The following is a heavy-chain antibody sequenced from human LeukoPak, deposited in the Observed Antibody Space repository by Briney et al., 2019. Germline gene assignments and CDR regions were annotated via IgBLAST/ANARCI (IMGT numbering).Heavy chain of an antibody. V-gene: IGHV3-7*01. CDR3: ARPSRAVNWFDP. Sequence: GGSLRLSCAASGFTFSSYWMSWVRQAPGRGLEWVANIKQDGSEKYYVDSVKGRFAISRDNAKNSLYLQMNSLRAEDTAVYYCARPSRAVNWFDPWGQGTLVTVSS. J-gene: IGHJ5*02. CDR1: GFTFSSYW. D-gene: IGHD6-19*01. CDR2: IKQDGSEK.